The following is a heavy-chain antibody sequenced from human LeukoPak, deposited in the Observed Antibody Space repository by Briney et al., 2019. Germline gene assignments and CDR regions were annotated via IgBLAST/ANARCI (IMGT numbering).Heavy chain of an antibody. Sequence: PGGSLRLSCAASGFTFSSYSMKWVRQAPGKGLEWVSSISSSSSYIYYADSVKGRFTISRDNAKNSLYLQMNSLRAEDTAVYYCARGRLAARPGWFDPWGQGTLVTVSS. D-gene: IGHD6-6*01. CDR1: GFTFSSYS. V-gene: IGHV3-21*01. J-gene: IGHJ5*02. CDR2: ISSSSSYI. CDR3: ARGRLAARPGWFDP.